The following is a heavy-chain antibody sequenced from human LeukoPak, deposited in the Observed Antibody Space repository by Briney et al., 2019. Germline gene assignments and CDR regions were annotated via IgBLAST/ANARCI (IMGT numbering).Heavy chain of an antibody. J-gene: IGHJ3*02. CDR1: GFTFSSYW. Sequence: GGSLRLSCAASGFTFSSYWMHWVRQAPGKGLVWVSRINSDGSSTSYADSVKGRFTISRDNAKNTLYLQMNSLRAEDTAVYYCARRLAYCGGDCYSLAFDIWGQGTMVTVSS. D-gene: IGHD2-21*02. CDR2: INSDGSST. CDR3: ARRLAYCGGDCYSLAFDI. V-gene: IGHV3-74*01.